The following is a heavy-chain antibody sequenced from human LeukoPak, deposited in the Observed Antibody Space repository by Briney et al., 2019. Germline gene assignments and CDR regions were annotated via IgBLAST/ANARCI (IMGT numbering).Heavy chain of an antibody. D-gene: IGHD5-18*01. CDR2: IYYSGST. J-gene: IGHJ6*03. CDR3: ARHPYTPILTGHYYYMDV. Sequence: SETLSLTCTVSGGSISSSSYYWGWIRQPPGKGLEWIGSIYYSGSTYYNPSLKSRVTISVDTSKNQFSLKLSSVTAADTAVYYCARHPYTPILTGHYYYMDVWGKGTTVTISS. V-gene: IGHV4-39*01. CDR1: GGSISSSSYY.